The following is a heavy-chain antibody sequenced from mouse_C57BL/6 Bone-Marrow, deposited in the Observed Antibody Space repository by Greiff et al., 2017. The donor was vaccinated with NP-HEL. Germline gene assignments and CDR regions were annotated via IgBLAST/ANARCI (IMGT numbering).Heavy chain of an antibody. CDR3: ARRTWYFDD. Sequence: VPLQQPGAELVRPGSSVKLSCKASGYTFTSYWMHWVKQRPIQGLEWIGNIDPSDSETHYNQKFKDKATLTVDKSSSTAYMQLSRLTSEDSSVYYCARRTWYFDDWGQGTTLTVSS. V-gene: IGHV1-52*01. J-gene: IGHJ2*01. CDR1: GYTFTSYW. CDR2: IDPSDSET.